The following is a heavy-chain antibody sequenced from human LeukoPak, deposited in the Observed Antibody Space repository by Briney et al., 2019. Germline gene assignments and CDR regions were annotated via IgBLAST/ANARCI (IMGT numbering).Heavy chain of an antibody. CDR2: ISAYNGNT. CDR3: ARDRISPRTGDNPYYFDY. J-gene: IGHJ4*02. CDR1: GYTFTSYG. D-gene: IGHD7-27*01. Sequence: ASVKVSCKASGYTFTSYGISWVRQAPGQGLEWMGWISAYNGNTNYAQKLQGRVTMTTDTSTSTAYMELSSLRSEDTAVYYCARDRISPRTGDNPYYFDYWGQGTLVTVSS. V-gene: IGHV1-18*01.